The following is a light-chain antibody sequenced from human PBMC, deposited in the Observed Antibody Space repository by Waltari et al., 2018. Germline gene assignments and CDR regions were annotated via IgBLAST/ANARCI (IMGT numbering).Light chain of an antibody. V-gene: IGLV2-23*01. CDR1: RSDVGSYNF. J-gene: IGLJ3*02. CDR3: CSYAGSGTWV. Sequence: QSALTQPASVSGSPGQSITISCIGTRSDVGSYNFVSWYQQHPGKAPKFIIYECSKRPLGASDRFSGSKSGNTASLTIAGLQAEHEDEYYCCSYAGSGTWVFGGGTKLAVL. CDR2: ECS.